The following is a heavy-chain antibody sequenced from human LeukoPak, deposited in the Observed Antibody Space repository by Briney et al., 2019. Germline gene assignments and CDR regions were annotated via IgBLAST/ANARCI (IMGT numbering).Heavy chain of an antibody. CDR2: ISDTGGNT. V-gene: IGHV3-23*01. J-gene: IGHJ4*02. CDR1: GLPLSSYA. CDR3: ARKAYYYGSGTYDPFDY. Sequence: GGSLRLSCAASGLPLSSYAMTWLRQAPGKGLEWVSSISDTGGNTYYADSVKGRFTISRDNSKNILYLQMNSLRAEDTALYYCARKAYYYGSGTYDPFDYWGQGTLVTVSS. D-gene: IGHD3-10*01.